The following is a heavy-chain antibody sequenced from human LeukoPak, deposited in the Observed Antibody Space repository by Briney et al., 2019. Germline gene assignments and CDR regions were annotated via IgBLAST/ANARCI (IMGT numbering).Heavy chain of an antibody. J-gene: IGHJ4*02. Sequence: PGGSLRLSCAASGFTFSSYWMSWVRQAPGKGLEWVANINQDGSEKYYVDSVKGRFTISGDNAENSLYVQMNSLRAEDTAVYYCARIVAGITIDYWGQGTLVTVSS. CDR2: INQDGSEK. CDR1: GFTFSSYW. V-gene: IGHV3-7*05. D-gene: IGHD3-16*02. CDR3: ARIVAGITIDY.